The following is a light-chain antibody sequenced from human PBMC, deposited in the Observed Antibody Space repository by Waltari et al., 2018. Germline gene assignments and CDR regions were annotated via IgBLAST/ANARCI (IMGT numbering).Light chain of an antibody. CDR1: QSVRSN. CDR2: GAS. CDR3: QQYNNWPHT. J-gene: IGKJ2*01. Sequence: EIVMTQSPATLSVSPGERATLSCRASQSVRSNLAWYQQNPGQAPRLLIYGASTRATGIPARVSGSGSGTEFTLTISSLQSEDFAVYYCQQYNNWPHTFGQGTKLEIK. V-gene: IGKV3-15*01.